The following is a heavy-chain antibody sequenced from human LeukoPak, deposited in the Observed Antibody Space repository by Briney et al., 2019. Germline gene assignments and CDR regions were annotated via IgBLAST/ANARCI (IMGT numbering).Heavy chain of an antibody. J-gene: IGHJ3*02. CDR3: ARDRVSYYDFWSGYSDAFDI. D-gene: IGHD3-3*01. Sequence: QPGGSLRLSCAASGFTFSSYAMHWVRQAPGKGLEWVAVISYDGSNKYYADSVKGRFTISRDNSKNTLYLQMYSLRAEDTAVYYCARDRVSYYDFWSGYSDAFDIWGQGTMVTVSS. CDR2: ISYDGSNK. CDR1: GFTFSSYA. V-gene: IGHV3-30-3*01.